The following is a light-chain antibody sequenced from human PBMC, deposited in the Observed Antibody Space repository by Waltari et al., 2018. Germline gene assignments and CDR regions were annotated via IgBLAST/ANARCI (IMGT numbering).Light chain of an antibody. Sequence: EIVLTQSPGTLSLYPGERATLSCRASQSVSSSYLAWYQQKPGQAPRLLIYGASSRATGIPDRFSGSGSGTDFTLTISRLEPEDFAVYYCQQYGSSPPGTFGPGTKVDIK. J-gene: IGKJ3*01. CDR3: QQYGSSPPGT. CDR1: QSVSSSY. CDR2: GAS. V-gene: IGKV3-20*01.